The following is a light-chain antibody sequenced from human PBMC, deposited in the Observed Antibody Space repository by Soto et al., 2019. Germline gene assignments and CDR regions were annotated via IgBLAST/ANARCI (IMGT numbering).Light chain of an antibody. CDR3: QQYNNWPPYT. CDR2: GAS. Sequence: EIVMTQSPATLSVSPGERATLSCRASQSVSSNLAWYQQKPGQAPRLLTYGASTRANGIPARFSGSGSGTEFTLTISSLQSEDFAVYYCQQYNNWPPYTVGQGTKLEIK. V-gene: IGKV3-15*01. J-gene: IGKJ2*01. CDR1: QSVSSN.